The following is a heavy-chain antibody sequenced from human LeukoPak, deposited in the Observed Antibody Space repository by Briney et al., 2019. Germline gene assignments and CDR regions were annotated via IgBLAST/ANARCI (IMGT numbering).Heavy chain of an antibody. V-gene: IGHV3-48*01. J-gene: IGHJ3*02. Sequence: GGSLRLSCAASGFTFSSYSMNWVRQAPGKGLEWVSYISSSSSTIYYADSVKGRFTISRDNAKNSLYLQMNSLRAEDTAVYYCARDEGPEWELLHDAFDIWGQGTMVTVSS. CDR1: GFTFSSYS. CDR3: ARDEGPEWELLHDAFDI. D-gene: IGHD1-26*01. CDR2: ISSSSSTI.